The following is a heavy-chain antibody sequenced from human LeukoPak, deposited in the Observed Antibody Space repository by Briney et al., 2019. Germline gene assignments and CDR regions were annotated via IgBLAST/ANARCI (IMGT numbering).Heavy chain of an antibody. CDR2: ISGSGDST. J-gene: IGHJ4*02. Sequence: GGSLRLSCSASGFIFRHYAVNWVRQSPGKGLEWVSGISGSGDSTYYADSVKGRFTISRDNSKNTLYLQMNSLRAEDTAVYYCAKGNRVYASVIIYWGQGTLVTVSS. CDR3: AKGNRVYASVIIY. CDR1: GFIFRHYA. V-gene: IGHV3-23*01. D-gene: IGHD6-13*01.